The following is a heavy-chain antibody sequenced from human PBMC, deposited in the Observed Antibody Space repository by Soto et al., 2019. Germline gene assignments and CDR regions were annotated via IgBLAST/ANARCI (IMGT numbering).Heavy chain of an antibody. J-gene: IGHJ4*02. CDR3: ARTFQLGHFDY. Sequence: SETLSLTCTVSGGSISSYYWSWIRQPPGKGLEWIGYIYYSGSTNYNPSLKSRVTISVDTSKNQFSLKLSSVTAADTAVYYCARTFQLGHFDYWGQGTLVTVSS. V-gene: IGHV4-59*08. D-gene: IGHD1-1*01. CDR1: GGSISSYY. CDR2: IYYSGST.